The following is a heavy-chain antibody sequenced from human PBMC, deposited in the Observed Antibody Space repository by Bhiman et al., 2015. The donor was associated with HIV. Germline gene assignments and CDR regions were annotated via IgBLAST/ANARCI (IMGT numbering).Heavy chain of an antibody. CDR2: IGYDGGNK. J-gene: IGHJ4*02. Sequence: QVQLVESGGGVVQPGGSLRLSCVASGFTFSSYGMHWVRQAPGKGLEWASFIGYDGGNKYYADSVKGRFTISRDTSKNTLYLQMNNLRAEDTAVYYCAKGLSYGYAELDYWGQGTLVTVSS. D-gene: IGHD5-18*01. V-gene: IGHV3-30*02. CDR3: AKGLSYGYAELDY. CDR1: GFTFSSYG.